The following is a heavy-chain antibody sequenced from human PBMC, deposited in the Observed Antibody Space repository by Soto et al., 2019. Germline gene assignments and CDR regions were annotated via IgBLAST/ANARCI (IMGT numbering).Heavy chain of an antibody. D-gene: IGHD1-26*01. Sequence: QTGGSLRLSCAASGFTFSNFGMHWVRQAPGKGLEWVAFIWYDGSEKYNADSVQGRFTISRENSKNTLYLQMNSLRAEDTAIYYCARSRETFDYWGKGTLVTVSS. J-gene: IGHJ4*02. CDR1: GFTFSNFG. CDR2: IWYDGSEK. V-gene: IGHV3-33*01. CDR3: ARSRETFDY.